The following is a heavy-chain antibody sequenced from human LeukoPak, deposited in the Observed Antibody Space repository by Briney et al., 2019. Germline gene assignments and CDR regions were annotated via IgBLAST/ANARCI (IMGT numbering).Heavy chain of an antibody. Sequence: PSETLSLTCTVSGGSIDSRSYYWDWIRQAPGKGLEWIETIYHSGSTEYNPSLKSRVAIFVDTSKNQFSLILHSVAAADTAVYYCARPQYSSSWYEGIDLSGQGTLVTVSS. CDR3: ARPQYSSSWYEGIDL. D-gene: IGHD6-13*01. J-gene: IGHJ5*02. CDR2: IYHSGST. V-gene: IGHV4-39*01. CDR1: GGSIDSRSYY.